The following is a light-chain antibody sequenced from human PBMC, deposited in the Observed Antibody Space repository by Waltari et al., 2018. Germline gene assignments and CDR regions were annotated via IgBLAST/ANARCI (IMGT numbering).Light chain of an antibody. Sequence: DIQMTQSPSSLSASIGDRVTITCQASQDITNYLNWYQQKPGKAPKVLIYDASNLETGVPSRFNGSGSVADFTVTISSLQPEDIATYYCQQYDNFPPFTFGQGTRLEIK. CDR2: DAS. V-gene: IGKV1-33*01. CDR3: QQYDNFPPFT. CDR1: QDITNY. J-gene: IGKJ5*01.